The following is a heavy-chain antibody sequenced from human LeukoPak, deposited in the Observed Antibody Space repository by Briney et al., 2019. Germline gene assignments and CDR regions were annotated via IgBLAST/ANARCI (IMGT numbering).Heavy chain of an antibody. J-gene: IGHJ4*02. D-gene: IGHD2-2*01. CDR1: GFTLSNYN. CDR2: ISSSSSTI. CDR3: ARGTRPPDY. V-gene: IGHV3-48*02. Sequence: PGGSLRLSCATSGFTLSNYNINWVRQAPGKGLEWVSFISSSSSTIHYADSVKGRFTISRDNAKNSLYLQMNSLRDEDTAVCYCARGTRPPDYWGQGTLVTVSS.